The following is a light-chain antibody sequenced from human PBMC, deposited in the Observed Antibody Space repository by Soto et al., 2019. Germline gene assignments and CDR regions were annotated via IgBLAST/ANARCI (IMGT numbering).Light chain of an antibody. V-gene: IGKV3-20*01. CDR1: QSVSSSY. CDR3: QHYGSLVLT. J-gene: IGKJ4*01. Sequence: EIVLTQSPGTLSLSPGERATLSCRASQSVSSSYLAWYQQKPGQAPSLLIYAASSRATGIPARFSGSGSGTAFTLTISRLEPEDFAVYYCQHYGSLVLTFGGGTKVEIK. CDR2: AAS.